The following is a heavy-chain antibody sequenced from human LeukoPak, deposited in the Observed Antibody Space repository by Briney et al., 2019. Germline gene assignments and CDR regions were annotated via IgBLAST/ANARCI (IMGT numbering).Heavy chain of an antibody. Sequence: SETLSLTYAVYGGSFSGYYWSWIRQPPGKGLEWIGEINHSGSTNYNPSLKSRVTISVDTSKNQFSLKLSSVTAADTAVYYCARGTDDYGDINNWFDPWGQGTLVTVSS. CDR2: INHSGST. V-gene: IGHV4-34*01. CDR3: ARGTDDYGDINNWFDP. J-gene: IGHJ5*02. D-gene: IGHD4-17*01. CDR1: GGSFSGYY.